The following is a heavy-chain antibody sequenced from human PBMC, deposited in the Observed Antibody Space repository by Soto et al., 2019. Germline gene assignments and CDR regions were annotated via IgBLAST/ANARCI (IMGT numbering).Heavy chain of an antibody. V-gene: IGHV4-59*01. CDR3: ASALSYHDVLTGRGWVFYFDY. Sequence: QVRLQESGPGLVKPSETLSLTCAVSGGSISSYYWSWIRQPPGRGLEWLGDIYYSGNTNYNPSLTSRVTISVDRSTSQFYLEVKSVTAADTAVYYCASALSYHDVLTGRGWVFYFDYWGQGTMVTVPS. CDR1: GGSISSYY. CDR2: IYYSGNT. J-gene: IGHJ4*02. D-gene: IGHD3-9*01.